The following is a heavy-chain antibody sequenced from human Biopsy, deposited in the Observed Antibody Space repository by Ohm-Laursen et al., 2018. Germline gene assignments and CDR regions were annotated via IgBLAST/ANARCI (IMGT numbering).Heavy chain of an antibody. V-gene: IGHV3-9*01. CDR2: ISWNSGSI. CDR3: ARLGGVHGLGFFDF. J-gene: IGHJ4*02. Sequence: SLRLSCAAPGFTFQDHAMHWVRQAPGKGLEWVSGISWNSGSINYAVSVQGRFTISRDNAKNSLYLQMNSLRVEDTALYFCARLGGVHGLGFFDFWGQGALVTVSS. CDR1: GFTFQDHA. D-gene: IGHD3-10*01.